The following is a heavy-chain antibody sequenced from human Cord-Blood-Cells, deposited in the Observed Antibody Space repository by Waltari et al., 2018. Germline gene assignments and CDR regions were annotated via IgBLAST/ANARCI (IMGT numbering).Heavy chain of an antibody. CDR3: ARAISMSGSYFDY. V-gene: IGHV1-69*01. Sequence: QVQLVPSGDEAKKPGSSVKVSCKGPGGSFSNHAIRCVPHAPGQGVEWMGGIIPVFGTANYAQKFQGRVTITADESTSTAYMELSSLRSEDTAVYYCARAISMSGSYFDYWGQGTLVTVSS. J-gene: IGHJ4*02. D-gene: IGHD3-10*01. CDR1: GGSFSNHA. CDR2: IIPVFGTA.